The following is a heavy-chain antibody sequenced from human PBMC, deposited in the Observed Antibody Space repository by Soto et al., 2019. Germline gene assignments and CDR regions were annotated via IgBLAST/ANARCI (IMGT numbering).Heavy chain of an antibody. V-gene: IGHV4-30-4*01. D-gene: IGHD5-12*01. CDR1: GGSIRSGDCY. Sequence: PSETQSLTCTVSGGSIRSGDCYWSWIRQPPGKGLEWIGYIYYSGSTYYNPSLKSRVTISVDTSKNQFSLKLSSVTAADTAVYYCARCRGYSGYATDFDYWGQGTLVTVSS. CDR2: IYYSGST. CDR3: ARCRGYSGYATDFDY. J-gene: IGHJ4*02.